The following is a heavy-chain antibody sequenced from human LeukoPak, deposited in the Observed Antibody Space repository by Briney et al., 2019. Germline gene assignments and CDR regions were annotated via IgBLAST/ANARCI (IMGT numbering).Heavy chain of an antibody. V-gene: IGHV3-33*01. CDR3: ARSLTIVTPFDY. CDR2: IWYDGSNK. J-gene: IGHJ4*02. D-gene: IGHD5-18*01. Sequence: GGSLRLSCVVSGFTFSSFGMHWVRQAPGKGLEWVAVIWYDGSNKYYADSVKGRFTISRDNSKNTLYLQMNSLRAEDTAVYYCARSLTIVTPFDYWGQGTLVTVSS. CDR1: GFTFSSFG.